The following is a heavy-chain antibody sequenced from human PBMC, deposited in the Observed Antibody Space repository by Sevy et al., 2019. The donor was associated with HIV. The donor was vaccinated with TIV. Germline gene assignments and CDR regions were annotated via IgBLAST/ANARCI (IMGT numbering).Heavy chain of an antibody. Sequence: GGSLRLSCAASGFTFSGSAMHWVRQASGKGLEWVGRIRSKANSYATAYAASVKGRFTISRDDSKNTAYLQMNGLKTEDTAVYYCVVLLWFGDFDYWGQGTLVTVSS. CDR2: IRSKANSYAT. CDR1: GFTFSGSA. CDR3: VVLLWFGDFDY. V-gene: IGHV3-73*01. D-gene: IGHD3-10*01. J-gene: IGHJ4*02.